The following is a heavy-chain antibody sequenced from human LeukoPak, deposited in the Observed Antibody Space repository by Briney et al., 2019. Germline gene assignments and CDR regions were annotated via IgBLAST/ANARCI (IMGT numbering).Heavy chain of an antibody. Sequence: PGGSLRLSCAASGFTSSKYWMLWVRQALGKGLESVSRINTDGTVTTYADSVKGRFTVSRDNADNTMFLQMNSVRDEDTAVYYCATKQWLAPPPDSWGQGTPVTVSS. V-gene: IGHV3-74*01. J-gene: IGHJ4*02. CDR2: INTDGTVT. CDR1: GFTSSKYW. D-gene: IGHD6-19*01. CDR3: ATKQWLAPPPDS.